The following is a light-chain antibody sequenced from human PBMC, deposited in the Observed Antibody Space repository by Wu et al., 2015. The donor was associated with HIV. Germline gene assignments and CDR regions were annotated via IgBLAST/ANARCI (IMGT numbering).Light chain of an antibody. V-gene: IGKV1-13*02. CDR1: QRIRDA. CDR3: QQYGYSPMYS. J-gene: IGKJ2*03. CDR2: GAS. Sequence: AIQLTQSPSSVSASAGDTVTITCRTSQRIRDALAWYQQHPGKAPKLLIYGASNLETGVPSRFTGSGSGTDFTLTISRLEPEDSAVYYCQQYGYSPMYSFGQGTKLEIK.